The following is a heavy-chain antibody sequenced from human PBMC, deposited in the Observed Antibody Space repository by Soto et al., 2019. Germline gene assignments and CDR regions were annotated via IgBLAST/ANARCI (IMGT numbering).Heavy chain of an antibody. J-gene: IGHJ5*02. Sequence: GGSLRLSCAVSGFTISSYWMSWVRQAPGKGLEWVANIKHDGSAKYYVDSVKGRFAISKDNAKNSLYLQMNSVRAEDTAVYYCARGYSSSPNWFDPWGHGTLATVSS. CDR3: ARGYSSSPNWFDP. CDR2: IKHDGSAK. CDR1: GFTISSYW. V-gene: IGHV3-7*03. D-gene: IGHD6-6*01.